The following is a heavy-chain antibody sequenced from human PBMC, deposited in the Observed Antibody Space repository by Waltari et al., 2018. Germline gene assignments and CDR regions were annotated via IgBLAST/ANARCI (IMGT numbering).Heavy chain of an antibody. J-gene: IGHJ4*02. D-gene: IGHD3-10*01. Sequence: EVQLLESGGGLMQPGGSLRLSCAASGFTFSTSAMTWVRQAPGKGLEWVSFISSNGNNKYYAGPVKGRFTISRDNSENTLYLLMNSLRAEDTATYYCAKVVGGIYFNYFDYWGQGSLVTVSS. V-gene: IGHV3-23*01. CDR2: ISSNGNNK. CDR1: GFTFSTSA. CDR3: AKVVGGIYFNYFDY.